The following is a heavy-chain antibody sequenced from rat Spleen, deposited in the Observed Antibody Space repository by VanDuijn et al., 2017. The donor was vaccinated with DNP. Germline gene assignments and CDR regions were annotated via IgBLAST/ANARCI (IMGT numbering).Heavy chain of an antibody. CDR1: GFTFSDYN. Sequence: EVQLVESGGGLVQPGRSLKLSCAASGFTFSDYNMAWVRQAPTKGLEWVAYISYDGGSTYYGDSVKGRFTISRDNAKSTLYLQMNSLRSEDMATYYCARHTDYFDYWGQGVMVTVSS. V-gene: IGHV5-22*01. CDR3: ARHTDYFDY. J-gene: IGHJ2*01. CDR2: ISYDGGST.